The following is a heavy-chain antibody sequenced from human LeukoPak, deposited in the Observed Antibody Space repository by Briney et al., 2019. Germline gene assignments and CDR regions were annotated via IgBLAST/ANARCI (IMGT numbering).Heavy chain of an antibody. CDR2: ISGSGGST. CDR1: GFTFSSYA. V-gene: IGHV3-23*01. D-gene: IGHD3-3*01. Sequence: GGSLRLSCAASGFTFSSYAMSWVRQAPGKGLEWVSAISGSGGSTYYADSVKGRFTISRDNAKNSLYPQMNSLRAEDTALYYCAKDSRIGYSFDYWGQGTLVTVSS. J-gene: IGHJ4*02. CDR3: AKDSRIGYSFDY.